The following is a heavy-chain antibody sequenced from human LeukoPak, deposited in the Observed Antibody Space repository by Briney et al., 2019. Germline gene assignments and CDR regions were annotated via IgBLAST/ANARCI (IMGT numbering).Heavy chain of an antibody. D-gene: IGHD3-22*01. CDR3: AKDMNYYDSSGHGYYFDY. J-gene: IGHJ4*02. CDR2: IRYDGRNK. Sequence: GGSLRLSCAASGFTFSSYGMHWVRQAPGKGLEWVAFIRYDGRNKYYADSVKGRFTISRDNSKNTLYLQMNSLRAEDTAVYYCAKDMNYYDSSGHGYYFDYWGQGTLVTVSS. V-gene: IGHV3-30*02. CDR1: GFTFSSYG.